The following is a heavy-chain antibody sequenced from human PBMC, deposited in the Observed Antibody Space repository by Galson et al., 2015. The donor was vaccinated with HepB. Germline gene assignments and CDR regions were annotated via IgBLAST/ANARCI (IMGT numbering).Heavy chain of an antibody. J-gene: IGHJ1*01. V-gene: IGHV1-2*06. CDR1: GYTFTSYY. CDR3: AREAFYVSSSWYQGRYFQH. CDR2: INPNSGGT. Sequence: SVKVSCKASGYTFTSYYMHWVRQAPGQGLEWMGRINPNSGGTNYAQKFQGRVTMTRDTSISTAYMELSRLRSDDTAVYYCAREAFYVSSSWYQGRYFQHWGQGTLVTVSS. D-gene: IGHD6-13*01.